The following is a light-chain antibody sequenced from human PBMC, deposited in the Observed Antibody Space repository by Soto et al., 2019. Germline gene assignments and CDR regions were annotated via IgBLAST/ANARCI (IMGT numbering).Light chain of an antibody. J-gene: IGKJ1*01. Sequence: EIVLTQSPGTLSLSPGERATLSCRASHTISSSYLAWYQQKPGQAPRLLMYGISXXXXXXXDRFSGSGSGXXXXXXXTRLEPEDFAVYYCQQYVTSSPRTFGQGTKVDIK. V-gene: IGKV3-20*01. CDR1: HTISSSY. CDR3: QQYVTSSPRT. CDR2: GIS.